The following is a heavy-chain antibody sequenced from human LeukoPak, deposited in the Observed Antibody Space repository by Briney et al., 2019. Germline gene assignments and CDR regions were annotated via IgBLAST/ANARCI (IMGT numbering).Heavy chain of an antibody. Sequence: PGGSLRLSCAASGFTFSSYAMSWVRQAPGKGLEWIGSIYYSGTTYYNPSLKSRVTISVDTSTIQFSLKLSSVAATDTAVYFCARLRFDFWSGYTHPYFDYWGQGTLVTVSS. D-gene: IGHD3-3*01. CDR2: IYYSGTT. V-gene: IGHV4-39*01. CDR1: GFTFSSYA. CDR3: ARLRFDFWSGYTHPYFDY. J-gene: IGHJ4*02.